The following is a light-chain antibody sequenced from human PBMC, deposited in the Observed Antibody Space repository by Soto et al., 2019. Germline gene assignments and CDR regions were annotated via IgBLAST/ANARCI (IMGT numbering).Light chain of an antibody. CDR2: DVS. Sequence: QSVLTQPASVSGSPGQSITISCTGTSSDVGGYNYVSWYQQHPGKAPNLMIYDVSLRPSGVSNRFSGSKSGNTASLTISGRQAEDEADYYCSSYTASSKVIFGGGTKLTVL. CDR3: SSYTASSKVI. CDR1: SSDVGGYNY. J-gene: IGLJ2*01. V-gene: IGLV2-14*01.